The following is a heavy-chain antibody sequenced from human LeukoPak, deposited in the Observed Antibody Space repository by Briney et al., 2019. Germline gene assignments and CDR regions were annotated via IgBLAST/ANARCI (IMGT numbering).Heavy chain of an antibody. CDR2: INQDGSDK. J-gene: IGHJ6*02. CDR3: AWYRVTHGLDV. D-gene: IGHD4-23*01. CDR1: GFSLSNYW. Sequence: GGSLRLSCAASGFSLSNYWRSWVRQAPGKGLEWVANINQDGSDKYYVDSVMGRFTISKDNAKNSVYLQMNSLRPEDTAIYYCAWYRVTHGLDVWGQGTTVTVSS. V-gene: IGHV3-7*01.